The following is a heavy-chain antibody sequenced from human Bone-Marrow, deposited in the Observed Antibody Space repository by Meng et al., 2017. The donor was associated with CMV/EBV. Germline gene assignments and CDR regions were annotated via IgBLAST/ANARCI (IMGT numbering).Heavy chain of an antibody. V-gene: IGHV3-23*01. D-gene: IGHD2-2*01. CDR3: AKDPGMRYCSSTSCYGYYYYGMDV. CDR2: ISGSGGST. Sequence: GESLKISCAASGFTFSSDAMSWVRQAPGKGLEWVSAISGSGGSTYYADSVKGRFTISRDNSKNTLYLQMNSLRAEDTAVYYCAKDPGMRYCSSTSCYGYYYYGMDVWGQGTTVTVSS. CDR1: GFTFSSDA. J-gene: IGHJ6*02.